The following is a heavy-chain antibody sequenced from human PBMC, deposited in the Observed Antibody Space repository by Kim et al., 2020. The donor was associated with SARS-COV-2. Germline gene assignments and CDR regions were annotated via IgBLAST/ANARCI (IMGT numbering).Heavy chain of an antibody. V-gene: IGHV3-23*03. J-gene: IGHJ4*02. Sequence: GGSLRLSCAASGFTFSSYAMSWVRQAPGKGLEWVSVIYSGGSSTYYADSVKGRFTISRDNSKNTLYLQMNSLRAEDTAVYYCAKSRDGYNGPLDYWGQGTLVTVSS. D-gene: IGHD5-12*01. CDR3: AKSRDGYNGPLDY. CDR2: IYSGGSST. CDR1: GFTFSSYA.